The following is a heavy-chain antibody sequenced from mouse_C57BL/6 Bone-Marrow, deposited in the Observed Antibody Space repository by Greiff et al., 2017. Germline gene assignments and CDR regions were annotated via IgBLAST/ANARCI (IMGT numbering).Heavy chain of an antibody. CDR1: GYSITSGYY. V-gene: IGHV3-6*01. CDR2: ISYDGSN. Sequence: ESGPGLVKPSQSLSLTCSVTGYSITSGYYWNWIRQFPGNQLEWMGYISYDGSNNYNPSLKNRISITRDTSKNQFFLKLNSVTTEDTATYYCARRDGNYFAYWGQGTLVTVSA. D-gene: IGHD2-1*01. CDR3: ARRDGNYFAY. J-gene: IGHJ3*01.